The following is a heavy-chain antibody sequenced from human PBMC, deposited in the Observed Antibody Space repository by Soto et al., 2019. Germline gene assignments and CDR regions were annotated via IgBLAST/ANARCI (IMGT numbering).Heavy chain of an antibody. V-gene: IGHV1-3*01. CDR3: ARGHTYKDFWSGYYDDAFDI. D-gene: IGHD3-3*01. CDR1: GYTFTSYA. CDR2: INAGNGNT. Sequence: ASVKVSCKASGYTFTSYAMHWVRQAPGQRLEWMGWINAGNGNTKYSQKFQGRVTITRDTSASTAYMELSSLRSEDTAVYYCARGHTYKDFWSGYYDDAFDIWGQGTMVTVSS. J-gene: IGHJ3*02.